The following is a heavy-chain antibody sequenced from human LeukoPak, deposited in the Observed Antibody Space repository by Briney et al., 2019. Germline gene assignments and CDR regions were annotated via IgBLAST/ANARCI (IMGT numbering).Heavy chain of an antibody. Sequence: GGSLRLSCAASGFTFNNYATHWVRQAPGKGLEWVAVLWYDGSNKYYADSVKGRFTISRDNSKNTLYLETNSLRAEDTAVYYCARGDSSGYYYFDYWGQGTLVTVSS. J-gene: IGHJ4*02. CDR1: GFTFNNYA. D-gene: IGHD3-22*01. CDR3: ARGDSSGYYYFDY. CDR2: LWYDGSNK. V-gene: IGHV3-33*01.